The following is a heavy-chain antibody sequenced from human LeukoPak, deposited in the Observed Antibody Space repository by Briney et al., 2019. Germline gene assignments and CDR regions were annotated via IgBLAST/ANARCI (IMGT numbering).Heavy chain of an antibody. Sequence: GGSLRLSCAASGFTFSSYAMNWVRQAPGKGLEWVSAISGSGGNIYYADSVKGRFTISRDNSKNTLYLQMNSLRAEDTAVYYCEQVHRKYTVVAPRYYYPGMVVWGEGATGTVSP. CDR3: EQVHRKYTVVAPRYYYPGMVV. CDR1: GFTFSSYA. V-gene: IGHV3-23*01. CDR2: ISGSGGNI. J-gene: IGHJ6*01. D-gene: IGHD2-15*01.